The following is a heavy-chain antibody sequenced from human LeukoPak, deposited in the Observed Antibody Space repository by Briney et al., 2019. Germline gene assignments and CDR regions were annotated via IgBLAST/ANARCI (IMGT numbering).Heavy chain of an antibody. CDR3: TTPLWFGGYRFAP. CDR2: IKSEIDGGTT. CDR1: GFTFDNAW. Sequence: GGSLRLSCAASGFTFDNAWLSWVRQAPGKGLEWVGQIKSEIDGGTTDYAAPVKGRFTISRDDSKNALFLQMNSLKAEDTAVYYCTTPLWFGGYRFAPWGQGTLVTVSS. J-gene: IGHJ5*02. V-gene: IGHV3-15*01. D-gene: IGHD3-10*01.